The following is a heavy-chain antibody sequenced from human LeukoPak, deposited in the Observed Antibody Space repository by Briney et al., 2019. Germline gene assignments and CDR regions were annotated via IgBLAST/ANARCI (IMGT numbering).Heavy chain of an antibody. V-gene: IGHV4-34*01. CDR2: MSYNGGT. CDR1: GGSFSGYY. J-gene: IGHJ3*01. CDR3: ARLWSTYCSGGSCPHQPNY. D-gene: IGHD2-15*01. Sequence: PSETLSLTCAVYGGSFSGYYWGWIRQPPGKGLEWIGCMSYNGGTYYNPSLKSRVTIFVDTSTNQFSLKLSSVTAADTAVYYCARLWSTYCSGGSCPHQPNYWGQGTMVTVSS.